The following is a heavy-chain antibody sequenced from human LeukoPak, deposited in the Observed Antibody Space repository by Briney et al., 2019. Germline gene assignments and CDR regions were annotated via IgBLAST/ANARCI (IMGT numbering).Heavy chain of an antibody. CDR3: ARLAVAGWTRAFDI. CDR2: INHSGST. CDR1: GGSFSGYY. J-gene: IGHJ3*02. V-gene: IGHV4-34*01. D-gene: IGHD6-19*01. Sequence: SETLSLTCAVYGGSFSGYYWSWIRQPPGKGLEWIGEINHSGSTNYNPSLKSRVTISVDTSKNQFSLKLSSVTAADTAVYYCARLAVAGWTRAFDIWGQGTMVTVSS.